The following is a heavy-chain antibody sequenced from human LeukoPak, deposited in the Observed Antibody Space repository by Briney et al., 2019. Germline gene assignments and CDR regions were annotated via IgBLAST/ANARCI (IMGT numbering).Heavy chain of an antibody. V-gene: IGHV1-69*13. CDR2: ITPIFGTA. Sequence: SVKVSCTASGGTFSSYAISWVRQAPGQGLEWMGGITPIFGTANYAQKFQGRVTITADESTSTAYMELSSLRSEDTAVYYCARARGYYDSSGSDAFDIWGQGTMVTVSS. D-gene: IGHD3-22*01. CDR3: ARARGYYDSSGSDAFDI. J-gene: IGHJ3*02. CDR1: GGTFSSYA.